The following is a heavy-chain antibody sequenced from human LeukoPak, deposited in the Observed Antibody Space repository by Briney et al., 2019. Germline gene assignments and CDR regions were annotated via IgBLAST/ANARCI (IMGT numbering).Heavy chain of an antibody. J-gene: IGHJ4*02. CDR2: IIPIFGTA. V-gene: IGHV1-69*13. Sequence: GASVKVSCKASGGTFSIYAISWVRQAPGQGLEWMGGIIPIFGTANYAQKFQGRVTITADESTSTAHMELRSLRSEDTAVYYCARAPPMAAAGTYFDYWGQGTLVTVPS. D-gene: IGHD6-13*01. CDR3: ARAPPMAAAGTYFDY. CDR1: GGTFSIYA.